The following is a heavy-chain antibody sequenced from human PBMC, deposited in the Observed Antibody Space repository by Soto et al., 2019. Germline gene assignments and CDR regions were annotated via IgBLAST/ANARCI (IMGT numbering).Heavy chain of an antibody. CDR3: ARSPNSGYDY. D-gene: IGHD5-12*01. J-gene: IGHJ4*02. V-gene: IGHV4-34*01. Sequence: PSETLSLTCAVYGGSFSGYYWSWIRQPPGKGLEWIGEINHSGSTNYNPSLKSRVTISVDTSKNQFPLKLSSVTAADTAVYYCARSPNSGYDYWGQGTLVTVSS. CDR2: INHSGST. CDR1: GGSFSGYY.